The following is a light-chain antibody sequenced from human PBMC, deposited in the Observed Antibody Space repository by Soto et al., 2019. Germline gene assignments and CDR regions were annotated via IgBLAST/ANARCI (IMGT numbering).Light chain of an antibody. J-gene: IGKJ4*02. CDR2: GAS. CDR3: QHYDSPPVT. CDR1: QRVSSNF. V-gene: IGKV3-20*01. Sequence: DIVLTQSPGTLSLSPGERATLSCSASQRVSSNFLAWYQQKPGQAPRLLVYGASIRATGVPDRFSGGGSGTDFTLTISGLEPDDFAQYFCQHYDSPPVTFGGGTKIEVK.